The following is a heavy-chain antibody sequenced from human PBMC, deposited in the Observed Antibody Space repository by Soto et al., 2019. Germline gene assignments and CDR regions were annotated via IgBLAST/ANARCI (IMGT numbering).Heavy chain of an antibody. CDR3: ASLGSGDYGGYVGSGF. CDR1: GFSFSVSY. V-gene: IGHV3-7*05. CDR2: IKEDGSEK. Sequence: EVQLVESGGGLVQPGGSLRLSCAASGFSFSVSYMTWIRQAPGKGLEWVATIKEDGSEKYYADSLRGRFTISKDNAEQSLWLQVGSLRAEETAVYYCASLGSGDYGGYVGSGFWGQGTLVIVSS. D-gene: IGHD4-17*01. J-gene: IGHJ4*02.